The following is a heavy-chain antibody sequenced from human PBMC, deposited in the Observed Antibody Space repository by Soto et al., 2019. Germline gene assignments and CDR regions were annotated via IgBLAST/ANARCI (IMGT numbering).Heavy chain of an antibody. CDR3: ALSGVYSSWRYGMDV. CDR2: IIPIFGTA. D-gene: IGHD6-6*01. CDR1: GGTFSSYA. Sequence: SVKVSCKASGGTFSSYAISWVRQAPGQGLEWMGGIIPIFGTANYAQKFQGRVTITADKSTSTAYMELSSLRSEDTAVYYCALSGVYSSWRYGMDVWGQGTTVTVSS. V-gene: IGHV1-69*06. J-gene: IGHJ6*02.